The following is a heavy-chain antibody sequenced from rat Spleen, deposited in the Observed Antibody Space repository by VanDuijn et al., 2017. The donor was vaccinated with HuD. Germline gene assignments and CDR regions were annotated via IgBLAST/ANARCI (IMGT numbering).Heavy chain of an antibody. CDR3: ATAGSRVSRFAY. Sequence: EVQLVESGGGLVQPGRSIKLSCTASGFTFSNYGMAWVRQAPKKGLEWVAYISDDGGNTYYRDPVKGRFTISRDDAKSTLYLQMDSLRSEDTATYYCATAGSRVSRFAYWGQGTLVTVSS. J-gene: IGHJ3*01. V-gene: IGHV5-25*01. CDR1: GFTFSNYG. CDR2: ISDDGGNT. D-gene: IGHD1-4*01.